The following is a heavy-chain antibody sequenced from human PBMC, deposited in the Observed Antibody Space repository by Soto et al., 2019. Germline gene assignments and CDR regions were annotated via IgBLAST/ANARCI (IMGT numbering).Heavy chain of an antibody. Sequence: ASVKVSCKASGYTFTSYGISWVRQAPGQGIEWMGWISAYNGNTNYAQKLQGRVTMTTDTSTSTAYMELRSLRSDDTAVYYCARDINLEWIRGWFDPWGQGTRVTVSS. CDR2: ISAYNGNT. J-gene: IGHJ5*02. CDR1: GYTFTSYG. D-gene: IGHD3-3*01. CDR3: ARDINLEWIRGWFDP. V-gene: IGHV1-18*01.